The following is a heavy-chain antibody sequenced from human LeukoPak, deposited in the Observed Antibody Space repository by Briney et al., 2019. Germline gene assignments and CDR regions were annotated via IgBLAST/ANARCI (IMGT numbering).Heavy chain of an antibody. V-gene: IGHV3-48*04. J-gene: IGHJ4*02. CDR3: ARDGGSAWFLDY. D-gene: IGHD6-19*01. CDR2: ISSSGNTT. Sequence: GGTLRLSCAASGFTFSSYGMSWIRQAPGKGLEWVSYISSSGNTTYNADSVKGRFSITGDNAKNSLYLQMNSLRAEDTAVYYCARDGGSAWFLDYWGQGTLVTVSS. CDR1: GFTFSSYG.